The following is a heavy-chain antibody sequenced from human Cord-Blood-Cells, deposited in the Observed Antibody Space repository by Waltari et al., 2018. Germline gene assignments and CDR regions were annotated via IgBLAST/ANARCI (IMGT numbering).Heavy chain of an antibody. J-gene: IGHJ4*02. CDR3: VVGLKAAGKDY. CDR2: ISYDGSNK. Sequence: QVQLVESGGGVVQPGRSLRLSCAASGFTFSSYAMHWVRQAPGKGLELVAVISYDGSNKYYADSVKGRFTISRDNSKNTLYLQMNSLRAEDTAVYYCVVGLKAAGKDYWGQGTLVTVSS. V-gene: IGHV3-30*04. CDR1: GFTFSSYA. D-gene: IGHD6-13*01.